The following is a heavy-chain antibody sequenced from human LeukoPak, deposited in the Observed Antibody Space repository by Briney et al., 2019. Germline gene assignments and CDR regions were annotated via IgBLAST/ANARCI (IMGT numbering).Heavy chain of an antibody. CDR1: GFTFHDHT. Sequence: GGSLRLSCAASGFTFHDHTMHWVRHTPGEGLEWLSLITWDGDVTYYADSVKGRFTISRDNSKNSLYLQMHSLRPEDTALYYCTKDPAYSSWYGYFDYWGQGTLVTVSS. D-gene: IGHD6-13*01. CDR2: ITWDGDVT. J-gene: IGHJ4*02. CDR3: TKDPAYSSWYGYFDY. V-gene: IGHV3-43*01.